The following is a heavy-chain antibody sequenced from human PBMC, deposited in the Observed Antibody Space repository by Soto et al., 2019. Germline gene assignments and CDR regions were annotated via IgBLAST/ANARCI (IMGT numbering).Heavy chain of an antibody. CDR1: GYTFTSYG. CDR2: ISAYNGNT. V-gene: IGHV1-18*01. D-gene: IGHD3-3*01. J-gene: IGHJ4*02. CDR3: ARDYDFWSVPKYYFDY. Sequence: ASVKVSCKASGYTFTSYGISWVRQALGQGLEWMGWISAYNGNTNYAQKLQGRVTMTTDTSTSTAYMELRSLRSDDTAVYYCARDYDFWSVPKYYFDYWGQGTLVTVSS.